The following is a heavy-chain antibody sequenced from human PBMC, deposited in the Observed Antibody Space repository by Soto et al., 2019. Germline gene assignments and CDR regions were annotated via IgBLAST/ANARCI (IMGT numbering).Heavy chain of an antibody. CDR2: IYYSGST. CDR3: ARSTIFGVVTRSYYFDY. V-gene: IGHV4-31*03. Sequence: SETLSLTCTVFGGSIRSGGYYWSCIRQHPGKGLEWIGYIYYSGSTNYNMSLKSRVNISVDTSKNQFSLKLSSVTAADTAVYYCARSTIFGVVTRSYYFDYWGQGTLVTVS. D-gene: IGHD3-3*01. J-gene: IGHJ4*02. CDR1: GGSIRSGGYY.